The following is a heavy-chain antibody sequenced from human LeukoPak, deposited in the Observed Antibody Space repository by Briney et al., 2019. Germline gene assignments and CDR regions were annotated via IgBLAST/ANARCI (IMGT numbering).Heavy chain of an antibody. J-gene: IGHJ4*02. CDR2: IWNSGST. CDR3: AESRWGDYYGSGSDVNFDY. V-gene: IGHV4-30-4*08. Sequence: SQTLSLTCSVSGDSISSRTYYWTWIRQHPEKGLEWIGYIWNSGSTNYNPSLKSPVTISVDTSKNQFSLKLSSVTAADTAVYYCAESRWGDYYGSGSDVNFDYWGQGTLVTVPS. D-gene: IGHD3-10*01. CDR1: GDSISSRTYY.